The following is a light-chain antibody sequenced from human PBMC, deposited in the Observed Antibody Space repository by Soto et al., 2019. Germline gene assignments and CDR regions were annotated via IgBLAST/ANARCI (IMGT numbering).Light chain of an antibody. CDR3: SEYTSSSTLVG. CDR1: SSDVGGYNY. V-gene: IGLV2-14*01. Sequence: QSVLTQPASVSGSPGQSITISCTGTSSDVGGYNYGSWYQQHPGKAPKLMLYDVSNRHSGVSNRFSGSKSGNTASLTISGLQAEDEADYYFSEYTSSSTLVGFGGGTKLPVL. J-gene: IGLJ2*01. CDR2: DVS.